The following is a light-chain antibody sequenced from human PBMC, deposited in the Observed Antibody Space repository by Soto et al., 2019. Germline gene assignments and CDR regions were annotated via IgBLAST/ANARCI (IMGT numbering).Light chain of an antibody. CDR2: DTS. CDR3: LLSYSGARPYI. CDR1: TGAVTSGHY. Sequence: QAVATQEPSLTVCPGGTVTRSCGSSTGAVTSGHYPYWFQQKPGQAPRTLIYDTSNKHSWTPARFSGSLLGGKAALTLSGAQPEDEAEYYCLLSYSGARPYIFGTGTKVTVL. J-gene: IGLJ1*01. V-gene: IGLV7-46*01.